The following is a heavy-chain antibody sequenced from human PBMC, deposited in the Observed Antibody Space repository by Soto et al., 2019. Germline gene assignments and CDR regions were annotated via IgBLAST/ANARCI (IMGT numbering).Heavy chain of an antibody. CDR2: ISGSGGST. CDR1: GFTFSSYA. CDR3: AKEARAARPIFKEFDP. V-gene: IGHV3-23*01. Sequence: EVQLLESGGGLVQPGGSLRLSCAASGFTFSSYAMSWVRQAPGKGLEWVSAISGSGGSTYYADSVKGRFTISRDNSKNTLYLQRNSLRAEDTAVYYCAKEARAARPIFKEFDPWGQGTLVTVSS. D-gene: IGHD6-6*01. J-gene: IGHJ5*02.